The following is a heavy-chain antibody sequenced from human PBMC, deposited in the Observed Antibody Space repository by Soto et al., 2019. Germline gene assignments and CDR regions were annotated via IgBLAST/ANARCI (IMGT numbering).Heavy chain of an antibody. CDR2: ISSSNSYI. CDR3: ARGADAADY. J-gene: IGHJ4*02. Sequence: EVQLVESGGGLVKPGGSLRLSCAACGFTFSNYVMNWVRQAPGKGLEWVSSISSSNSYIYYADSVKGRFTISRDNAKNSLYLQMNSLSAEDTAVHSCARGADAADYWDQGTLVTVSS. D-gene: IGHD2-15*01. V-gene: IGHV3-21*01. CDR1: GFTFSNYV.